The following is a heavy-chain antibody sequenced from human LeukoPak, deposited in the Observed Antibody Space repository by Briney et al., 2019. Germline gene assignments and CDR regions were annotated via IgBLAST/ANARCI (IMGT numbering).Heavy chain of an antibody. V-gene: IGHV4-34*01. CDR3: ARGQTPILRFLEWLPYFDY. Sequence: PSETLSLTCAVYGGSFSGYYWSWIRQPPGKGLEWIGEINHSGSTNYNPSLKSRVTISVDTSKNQFSLKLSSVTAADTAVYYCARGQTPILRFLEWLPYFDYWGQGTLVTASS. J-gene: IGHJ4*02. CDR2: INHSGST. D-gene: IGHD3-3*01. CDR1: GGSFSGYY.